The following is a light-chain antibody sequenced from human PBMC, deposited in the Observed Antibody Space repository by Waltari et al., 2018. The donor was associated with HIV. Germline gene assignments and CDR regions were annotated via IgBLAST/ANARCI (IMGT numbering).Light chain of an antibody. CDR1: SSNIGAGYD. J-gene: IGLJ2*01. CDR3: QSYDSSLSGRGVV. V-gene: IGLV1-40*01. CDR2: GNS. Sequence: QSVLTQLPSVSGAPGQRVTISCTGSSSNIGAGYDVHWYQQLPGTAPKLLIYGNSNRPSGVPDRFSGSKSGTSASLAITGLQAEDEADYYCQSYDSSLSGRGVVFGGGTKLTVL.